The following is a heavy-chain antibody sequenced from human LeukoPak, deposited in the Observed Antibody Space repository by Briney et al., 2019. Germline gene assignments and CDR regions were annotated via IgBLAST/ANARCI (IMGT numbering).Heavy chain of an antibody. CDR1: GFTFDDYG. CDR2: INWNGGST. J-gene: IGHJ4*02. CDR3: AKAYCGGDCYLFDY. D-gene: IGHD2-21*02. Sequence: AGGSLRLSCAASGFTFDDYGMSWVRQASGKGLEWVSGINWNGGSTGYADSVKGRFTISRDNAKNSLYLQMNSLRAEDTALYYCAKAYCGGDCYLFDYWGQGTLVTVSS. V-gene: IGHV3-20*04.